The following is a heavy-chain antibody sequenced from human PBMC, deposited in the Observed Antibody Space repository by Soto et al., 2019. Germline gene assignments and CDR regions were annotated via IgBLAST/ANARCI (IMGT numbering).Heavy chain of an antibody. V-gene: IGHV1-69*13. CDR1: GGTFSSYA. CDR2: IIPIFGTA. CDR3: ARDMIAAAGTRYYYYYGKDV. J-gene: IGHJ6*02. Sequence: SVKVSCKASGGTFSSYAISWVRQAPGQGLEWMGGIIPIFGTANYAQKFQGRVTITADESTSTAYMELSSLRSEDTAVYYCARDMIAAAGTRYYYYYGKDVWGQGTTATVSS. D-gene: IGHD6-13*01.